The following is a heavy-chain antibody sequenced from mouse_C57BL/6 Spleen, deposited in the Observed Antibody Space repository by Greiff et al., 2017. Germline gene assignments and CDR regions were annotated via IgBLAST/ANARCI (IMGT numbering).Heavy chain of an antibody. CDR3: ARPASVVEGDWYFDV. J-gene: IGHJ1*03. CDR2: IYPGDGDT. D-gene: IGHD1-1*01. V-gene: IGHV1-80*01. CDR1: GYAFSSYW. Sequence: VQLQQSGAELVKPGASVKISCKASGYAFSSYWMNWVKQRPGKGLEWIGQIYPGDGDTNYNGKFKGKATLTADKSSSKAYMQLSSLTSEDSAVYFCARPASVVEGDWYFDVWGTGTTVTVSS.